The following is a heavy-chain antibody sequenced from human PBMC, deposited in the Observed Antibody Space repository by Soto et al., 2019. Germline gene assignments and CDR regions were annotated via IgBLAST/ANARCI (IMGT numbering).Heavy chain of an antibody. D-gene: IGHD6-6*01. V-gene: IGHV3-21*01. CDR3: ARDSAARHIY. CDR1: GFTLSSYS. CDR2: ISSSSSYI. J-gene: IGHJ4*02. Sequence: GSLRLSCAASGFTLSSYSMNWVRQAPGKGLEWVSSISSSSSYIYYADSVKGRFTISRDNAKNSLYLQMNSLRAEDTAVYYCARDSAARHIYWGQGTLVTVSS.